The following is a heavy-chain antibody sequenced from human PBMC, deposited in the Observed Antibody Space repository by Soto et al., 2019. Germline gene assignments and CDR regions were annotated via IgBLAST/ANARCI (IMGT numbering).Heavy chain of an antibody. CDR1: GGSITGYY. V-gene: IGHV4-59*01. D-gene: IGHD5-18*01. Sequence: ASETLSLTCTVSGGSITGYYWSWIRQPPGKGLEWIGYIYDSGSTNYNPSLMSRVTISGDTSKNQFSLKLSSVTAADTAVYYCATTAYWYYFDYWGQGTVVTVCS. CDR3: ATTAYWYYFDY. J-gene: IGHJ4*02. CDR2: IYDSGST.